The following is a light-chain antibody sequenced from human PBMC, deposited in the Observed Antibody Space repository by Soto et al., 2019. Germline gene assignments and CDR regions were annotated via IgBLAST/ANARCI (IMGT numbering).Light chain of an antibody. CDR2: EVS. CDR1: SSDVGGYNY. V-gene: IGLV2-14*01. CDR3: SSYTSSSTLWV. Sequence: QSVLTQPASVSGSPGQSITISCTGTSSDVGGYNYVSWYQQHPGKAPKLMIYEVSNRPSGVSNRFSGSKSGNTASLNISGLQAEDEADYYCSSYTSSSTLWVFGGGTQLTVL. J-gene: IGLJ3*02.